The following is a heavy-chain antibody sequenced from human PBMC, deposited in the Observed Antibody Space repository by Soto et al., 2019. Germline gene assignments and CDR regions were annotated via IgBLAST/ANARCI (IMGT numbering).Heavy chain of an antibody. J-gene: IGHJ4*02. D-gene: IGHD4-17*01. CDR3: ASGGNSGAY. CDR2: INHLGST. CDR1: GVSVSNYY. Sequence: ETLSLTCAVYGVSVSNYYWSWIRQPPGKGLEWIGEINHLGSTNYNPSLKSRVTISIDTSKNQFSLKLNSVTAADTAVYFCASGGNSGAYWGQGTLVTVSS. V-gene: IGHV4-34*01.